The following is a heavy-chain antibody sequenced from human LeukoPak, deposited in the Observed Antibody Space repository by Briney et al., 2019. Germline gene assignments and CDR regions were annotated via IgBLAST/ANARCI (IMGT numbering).Heavy chain of an antibody. Sequence: GASVKVSCKSSGYTFTGYYIHWVRQAPGQGLEWMGLINPGGGNTNYAQNFQGRVTMTRDTSISTAYMELSRLRSDDTAVYYCARSFYGSGEGNWFDPWGQGTLVTVSS. CDR3: ARSFYGSGEGNWFDP. V-gene: IGHV1-2*02. J-gene: IGHJ5*02. CDR1: GYTFTGYY. CDR2: INPGGGNT. D-gene: IGHD3-10*01.